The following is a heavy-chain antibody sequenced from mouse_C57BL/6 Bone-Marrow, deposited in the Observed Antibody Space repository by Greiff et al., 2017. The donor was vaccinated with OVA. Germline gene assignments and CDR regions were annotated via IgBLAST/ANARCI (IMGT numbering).Heavy chain of an antibody. V-gene: IGHV1-9*01. Sequence: QVQLQQSGAELMKPGASVKLSCKATGYTFTGYWIEWVKQRPGHGLEWIGEILPGSGSTNYNEKFKGKATFTADTSSNTAYMQLSSLTTDDSAIYCCARWGVWITTDYAMDYWGQGTSVTVSS. CDR2: ILPGSGST. D-gene: IGHD2-4*01. CDR1: GYTFTGYW. J-gene: IGHJ4*01. CDR3: ARWGVWITTDYAMDY.